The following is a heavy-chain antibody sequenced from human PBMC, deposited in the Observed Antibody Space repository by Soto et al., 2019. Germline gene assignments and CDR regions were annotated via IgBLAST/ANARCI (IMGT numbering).Heavy chain of an antibody. CDR2: IYHSGST. V-gene: IGHV4-4*02. J-gene: IGHJ4*02. CDR3: ARAVSYGYYFDY. CDR1: GGSISSSNW. Sequence: PSLTCAVSGGSISSSNWWSWVRQPPGKGLEWIGEIYHSGSTNYNPSLKSRVTISVDKSKNQFSLKLSSVTAADTAVYYCARAVSYGYYFDYWGQGTLVTVSS. D-gene: IGHD5-18*01.